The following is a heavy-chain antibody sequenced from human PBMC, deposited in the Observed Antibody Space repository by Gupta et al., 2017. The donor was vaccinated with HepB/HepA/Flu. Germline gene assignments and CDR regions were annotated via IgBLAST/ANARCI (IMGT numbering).Heavy chain of an antibody. J-gene: IGHJ5*02. Sequence: QITLKESGPTLVKPTQTLTLTCTFSGFSLSTSGVGVGWIRQPPGKALEWLALIYWNDDKRYSPSLKSRLTITKDTSKNQVVLTMTNMDPVDTATYYCAHTGYSSSWYEYNWFDPWGQGTLVTVSS. D-gene: IGHD6-13*01. V-gene: IGHV2-5*01. CDR2: IYWNDDK. CDR3: AHTGYSSSWYEYNWFDP. CDR1: GFSLSTSGVG.